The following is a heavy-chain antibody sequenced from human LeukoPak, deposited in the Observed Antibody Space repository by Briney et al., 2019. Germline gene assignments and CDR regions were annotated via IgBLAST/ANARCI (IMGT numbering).Heavy chain of an antibody. D-gene: IGHD1-26*01. Sequence: PGGTLRLSCAASGFTFSSYAMSWVRQAPGKGLEWVSDINGSGGSTYYADSVKGRFTISRDNSKNTLYLQMNSLRAEDTAVYYCAKKYSTGLDPWGQGTLVTVSS. CDR1: GFTFSSYA. CDR2: INGSGGST. CDR3: AKKYSTGLDP. J-gene: IGHJ5*02. V-gene: IGHV3-23*01.